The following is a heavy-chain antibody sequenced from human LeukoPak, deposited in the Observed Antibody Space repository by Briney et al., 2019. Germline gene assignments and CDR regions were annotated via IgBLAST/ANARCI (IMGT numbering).Heavy chain of an antibody. J-gene: IGHJ6*04. CDR1: GGSFSGYY. CDR2: INHSGST. D-gene: IGHD5-18*01. CDR3: ARDVDTAMVEKNYYYGMDV. Sequence: MTSETLSLTCAVYGGSFSGYYWSWIRQPPGKGLEWIGEINHSGSTNYNPSLKSRVTISVDTSKNQFSLKLSSVTAADTAVYYCARDVDTAMVEKNYYYGMDVWGKGTTVTVSS. V-gene: IGHV4-34*01.